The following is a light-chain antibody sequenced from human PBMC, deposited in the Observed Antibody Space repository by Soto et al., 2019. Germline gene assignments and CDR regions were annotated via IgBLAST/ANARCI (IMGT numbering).Light chain of an antibody. J-gene: IGLJ1*01. V-gene: IGLV2-8*01. CDR1: SSDVGGYNF. CDR2: DVT. Sequence: QSALTQPPSASGSPGQSVTISCTGTSSDVGGYNFVSWYQQHPGKAPKLMIYDVTKRPSGVPDRFSGSKSGNTASLTVSGLQAEDEGDYYCSSYAGSNNWGVFGTGTKLTVL. CDR3: SSYAGSNNWGV.